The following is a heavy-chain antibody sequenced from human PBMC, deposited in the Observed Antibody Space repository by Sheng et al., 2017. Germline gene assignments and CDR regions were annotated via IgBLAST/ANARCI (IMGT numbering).Heavy chain of an antibody. CDR3: ARDVWGSGTKYLDY. CDR1: GFTFSTYG. Sequence: QVQLVESGGGVVQPGRSLRLSCAPSGFTFSTYGIHWVRQAPGKGLEWVAVVWNDGSQKYYSDSVKGRFTISRDNSRNTLYMQMNSLRAEDTAVYYCARDVWGSGTKYLDYWGQGTLVTVSS. CDR2: VWNDGSQK. V-gene: IGHV3-33*01. J-gene: IGHJ4*02. D-gene: IGHD3-10*01.